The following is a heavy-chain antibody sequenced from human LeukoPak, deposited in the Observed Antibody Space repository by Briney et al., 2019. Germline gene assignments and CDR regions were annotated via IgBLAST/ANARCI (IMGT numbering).Heavy chain of an antibody. V-gene: IGHV3-30*18. Sequence: GASLRLSCAASGFTFSSYGMHWVRQAPGKGLEWVAVISYDGSNKYYADSVKGRFTIPRDNSKNTLYLQMNSLRAEDTAVYYCANGAVVAGAWGQGTMVTVSS. CDR1: GFTFSSYG. D-gene: IGHD6-19*01. J-gene: IGHJ3*01. CDR2: ISYDGSNK. CDR3: ANGAVVAGA.